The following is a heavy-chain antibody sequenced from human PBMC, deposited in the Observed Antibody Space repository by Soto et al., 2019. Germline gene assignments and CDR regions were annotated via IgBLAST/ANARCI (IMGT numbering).Heavy chain of an antibody. D-gene: IGHD3-10*01. Sequence: QVQLVQSGAEVKKPGSSVKVSCKASGGTFSSYAISWVRQAPGQGLEWMGGIIPIFGTANYAQKFQGRVTITADQSTSTAYMELSSLRSEDTSVYYCARDPSGLLLAWGARNNWFDPWGQGTLVTVSS. J-gene: IGHJ5*02. V-gene: IGHV1-69*12. CDR1: GGTFSSYA. CDR2: IIPIFGTA. CDR3: ARDPSGLLLAWGARNNWFDP.